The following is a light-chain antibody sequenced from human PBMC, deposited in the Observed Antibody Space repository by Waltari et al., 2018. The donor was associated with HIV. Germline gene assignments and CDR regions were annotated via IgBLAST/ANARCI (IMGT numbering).Light chain of an antibody. J-gene: IGLJ3*02. Sequence: QSVLTQPPSASGTPGQRVAISCSGSSSNIGSNYVYWYQRLPGTAPKVLIYRSNQRPSGVPDRFSGSKSGTSASLAISALRSEDEADYYCATWDDSLSGPVFGGGTKLTVL. CDR2: RSN. CDR1: SSNIGSNY. V-gene: IGLV1-47*01. CDR3: ATWDDSLSGPV.